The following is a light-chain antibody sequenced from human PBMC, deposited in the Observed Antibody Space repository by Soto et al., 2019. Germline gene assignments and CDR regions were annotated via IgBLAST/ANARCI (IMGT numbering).Light chain of an antibody. CDR2: AAS. CDR3: QQYYSHPLT. Sequence: IQMTQSPSSLSASVGDRVTLTCRASQGISSYLAWYQQKPGKAPKLLIYAASTLQSGVPSRFSGSGSGTDFTLTISCLQSEDFVTYYCQQYYSHPLTFGGGTKVEIK. J-gene: IGKJ4*01. CDR1: QGISSY. V-gene: IGKV1-8*01.